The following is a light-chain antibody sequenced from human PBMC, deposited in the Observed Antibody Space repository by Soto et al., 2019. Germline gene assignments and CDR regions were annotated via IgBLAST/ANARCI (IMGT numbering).Light chain of an antibody. V-gene: IGKV3-11*01. Sequence: EIVLTQSPATLSLSPAERATLSCRASQSVSRSLAWYQQKPGQAPRLLIYDASNRATGIPARFSGSGSGTDFTLTISSLEPEDFALYYCQHRGNWPLTFGGGTKVEIK. CDR1: QSVSRS. J-gene: IGKJ4*01. CDR2: DAS. CDR3: QHRGNWPLT.